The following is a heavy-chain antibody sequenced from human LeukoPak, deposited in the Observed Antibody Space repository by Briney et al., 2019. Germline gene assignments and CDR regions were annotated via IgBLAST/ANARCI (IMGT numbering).Heavy chain of an antibody. Sequence: SVKVSCKASGGTFSSYAISWVRQAPGQGPEWMGGIIPIFGTANYAQKFQGRVTITADESTSTAYMELSSLRSEDTAVYYCAGRTYDSSGYYFDYWGQGTLVTVSS. CDR1: GGTFSSYA. CDR3: AGRTYDSSGYYFDY. D-gene: IGHD3-22*01. CDR2: IIPIFGTA. V-gene: IGHV1-69*13. J-gene: IGHJ4*02.